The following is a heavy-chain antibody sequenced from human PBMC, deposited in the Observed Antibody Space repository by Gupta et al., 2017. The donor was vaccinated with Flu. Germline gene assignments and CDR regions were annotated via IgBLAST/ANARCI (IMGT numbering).Heavy chain of an antibody. J-gene: IGHJ3*02. CDR1: GGTFSSYA. D-gene: IGHD2-2*01. CDR3: ARDHCSSTSCIAGADAFDI. V-gene: IGHV1-69*06. Sequence: QVQLVQSGAEVKKPGSSVKVSCKASGGTFSSYAISWVRQAPGQGLEWMGGIIPIFGTANYAQKFQGRVTITADKSTSTAYMELSSLRSEDTAVYYCARDHCSSTSCIAGADAFDIWGQGTMVTVSS. CDR2: IIPIFGTA.